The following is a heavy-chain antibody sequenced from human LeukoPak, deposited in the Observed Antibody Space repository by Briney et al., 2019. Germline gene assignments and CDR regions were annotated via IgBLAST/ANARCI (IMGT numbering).Heavy chain of an antibody. CDR2: IDWDDDK. CDR3: ARTPFYYYDSSGYYYYDY. D-gene: IGHD3-22*01. J-gene: IGHJ4*02. CDR1: GFSRSTSGMR. Sequence: SGPTLVNPTQTLTLTCTFSGFSRSTSGMRVSWIRQPPGKALEWLARIDWDDDKFYSTSLKTRLTISKDTSKNQVVLTMTNMYPVDTATYYCARTPFYYYDSSGYYYYDYWGQGTLVTVSS. V-gene: IGHV2-70*04.